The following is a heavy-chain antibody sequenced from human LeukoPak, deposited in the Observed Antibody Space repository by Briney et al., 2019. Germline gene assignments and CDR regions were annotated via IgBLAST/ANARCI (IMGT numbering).Heavy chain of an antibody. CDR1: GGSISSRSYY. CDR3: LFPAEDGIRYFDWSDAFDI. CDR2: IYYSGST. D-gene: IGHD3-9*01. Sequence: SETLSLTCAVSGGSISSRSYYWSWIRQPPVKGLEWIGYIYYSGSTNYNPSLKSRVTISVDTSKNQFSLKLSSVTAADTAVYYFLFPAEDGIRYFDWSDAFDIWGQGTMVTVSS. J-gene: IGHJ3*02. V-gene: IGHV4-61*01.